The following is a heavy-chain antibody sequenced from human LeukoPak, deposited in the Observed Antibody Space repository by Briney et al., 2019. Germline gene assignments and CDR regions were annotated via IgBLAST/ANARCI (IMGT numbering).Heavy chain of an antibody. V-gene: IGHV3-30*18. Sequence: GGSLRLSCTASKFTFSHYGMQWVRQAPGKGLEWVAVISSDGSIKVYADSVKGRFTISRDNSKNTLYLQMSSLRAEDTAVYYCAKEFNRGLPDYWGQGTLVTVPS. CDR3: AKEFNRGLPDY. CDR1: KFTFSHYG. D-gene: IGHD2-21*01. J-gene: IGHJ4*02. CDR2: ISSDGSIK.